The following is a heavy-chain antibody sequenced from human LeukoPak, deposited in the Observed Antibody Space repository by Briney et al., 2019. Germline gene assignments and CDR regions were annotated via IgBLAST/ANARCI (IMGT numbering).Heavy chain of an antibody. CDR3: AREVSPGPTMSSTSSWTRDYFDY. J-gene: IGHJ4*02. CDR2: IKQDGSET. CDR1: RFTLSNYW. V-gene: IGHV3-7*03. Sequence: GGSLRLSCAASRFTLSNYWMSWVRQAPGKGLEWVANIKQDGSETYYVDPVKGRFTISRDNAKNSLSLQMNSLRAEDTAVYYCAREVSPGPTMSSTSSWTRDYFDYWGQGTLVIVSS. D-gene: IGHD6-13*01.